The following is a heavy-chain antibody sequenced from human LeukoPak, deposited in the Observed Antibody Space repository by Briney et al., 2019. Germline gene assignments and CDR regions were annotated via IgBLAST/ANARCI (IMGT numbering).Heavy chain of an antibody. CDR2: IWYGGSNK. J-gene: IGHJ4*02. CDR1: GFTFSSYG. V-gene: IGHV3-33*01. D-gene: IGHD5-12*01. Sequence: GRSLRLSCAASGFTFSSYGMHWVRQAPGKGLEWVAVIWYGGSNKYYADSVKGRFTISRDNSKNTLYLQMNSLRAEDTAVYYCARVRDSGYDQFLLGYWGQGTLVTVSS. CDR3: ARVRDSGYDQFLLGY.